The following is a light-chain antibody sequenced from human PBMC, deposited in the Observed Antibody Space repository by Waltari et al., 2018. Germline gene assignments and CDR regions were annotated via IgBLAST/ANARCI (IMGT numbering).Light chain of an antibody. CDR1: LSLSNY. J-gene: IGKJ4*01. CDR3: QQRRNWPLT. CDR2: DKS. V-gene: IGKV3-11*01. Sequence: DIVLTQSPATLSLSPGERATLSCRASLSLSNYLAWYQQKPGQAPRLRIYDKSNRATGIPARFSGSGFGTDFTLTISSLEPEDFAVYYCQQRRNWPLTFGGGTKVEIK.